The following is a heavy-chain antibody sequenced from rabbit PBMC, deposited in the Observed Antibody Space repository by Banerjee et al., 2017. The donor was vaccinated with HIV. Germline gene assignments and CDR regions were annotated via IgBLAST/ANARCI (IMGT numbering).Heavy chain of an antibody. J-gene: IGHJ4*01. V-gene: IGHV1S45*01. D-gene: IGHD2-1*01. Sequence: QEQLEESGGDLVKPGASLTLTCTASGFSFSSSYWMYWVRQAPGKGLEWIACIYGGSSATTYYASWAKGRFTISKTSSTTVTLQMTSLTAADTATYFCARNTYVGYGDFSLWGQGTLVTDS. CDR1: GFSFSSSYW. CDR3: ARNTYVGYGDFSL. CDR2: IYGGSSATT.